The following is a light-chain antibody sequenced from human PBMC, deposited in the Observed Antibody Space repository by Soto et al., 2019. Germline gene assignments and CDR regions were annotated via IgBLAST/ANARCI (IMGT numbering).Light chain of an antibody. V-gene: IGKV3-11*01. CDR3: QQRSYLVT. CDR1: QSVGNY. CDR2: EAS. Sequence: EIVLTQSPATLSLSPGERATLSCRASQSVGNYLACHQRKPGQAPRLLIYEASNRATGIPARFSGSGSGTDFTLTISSLEPEDFAVYYCQQRSYLVTFGGGTAVEIK. J-gene: IGKJ4*01.